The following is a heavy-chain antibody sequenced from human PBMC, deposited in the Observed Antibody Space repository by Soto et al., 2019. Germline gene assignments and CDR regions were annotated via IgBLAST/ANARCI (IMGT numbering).Heavy chain of an antibody. CDR3: ASSRELYPSPSPYYYYGMDV. CDR1: GGTFSSYA. J-gene: IGHJ6*02. D-gene: IGHD1-26*01. CDR2: IIPIFGTA. V-gene: IGHV1-69*01. Sequence: QVQLVQSGAEVKKPGSSVKVSCKASGGTFSSYAISWVRQAPGQGLEWMGGIIPIFGTANYAQKFQGRVTITADESTRTAYMELSSLRSEDTAVYYCASSRELYPSPSPYYYYGMDVWCQGTTVTVSS.